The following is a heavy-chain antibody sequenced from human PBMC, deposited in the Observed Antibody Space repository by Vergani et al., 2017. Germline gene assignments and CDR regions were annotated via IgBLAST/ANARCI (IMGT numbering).Heavy chain of an antibody. V-gene: IGHV3-33*08. CDR3: ARVLEPYCGGDCYSGFDY. CDR1: GFTFSSYG. Sequence: VQLLESGGGLVQPGGSLRLSCAASGFTFSSYGMHWVRQAPGKGLEWVAVIWYDGSNKYYADSVKGRFTISRDNAKNTLYLQMNSLRAEDMAVYYCARVLEPYCGGDCYSGFDYWGQGTLVTVSS. D-gene: IGHD2-21*01. J-gene: IGHJ4*02. CDR2: IWYDGSNK.